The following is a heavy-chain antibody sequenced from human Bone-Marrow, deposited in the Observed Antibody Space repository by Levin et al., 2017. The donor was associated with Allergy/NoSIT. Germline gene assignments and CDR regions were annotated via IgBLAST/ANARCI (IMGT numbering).Heavy chain of an antibody. CDR1: GHSISRGTYY. D-gene: IGHD5-18*01. J-gene: IGHJ4*02. V-gene: IGHV4-31*11. CDR3: ARVGYSYGSFDN. CDR2: IYYTGSI. Sequence: PSETLSLTCAVSGHSISRGTYYWAWVRQHPGKGLEWIGYIYYTGSIYYNPSLEGRVTISLDLSRNQFSLQVHSVTPADTALYFCARVGYSYGSFDNWGQGTLVTVSS.